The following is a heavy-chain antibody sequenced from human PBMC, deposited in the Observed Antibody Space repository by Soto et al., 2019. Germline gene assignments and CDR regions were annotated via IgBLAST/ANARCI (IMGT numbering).Heavy chain of an antibody. Sequence: GASVKVSCKASGYTFTSYDINWVRQATGQGLEWMGWMNPNSGNTGYAQKFQGRVTMTRNTSISTAYMELSSLRSEDTAVYYCARVNSSSWYYFDYWGQGTLVTVSS. D-gene: IGHD6-13*01. CDR2: MNPNSGNT. J-gene: IGHJ4*02. CDR1: GYTFTSYD. CDR3: ARVNSSSWYYFDY. V-gene: IGHV1-8*01.